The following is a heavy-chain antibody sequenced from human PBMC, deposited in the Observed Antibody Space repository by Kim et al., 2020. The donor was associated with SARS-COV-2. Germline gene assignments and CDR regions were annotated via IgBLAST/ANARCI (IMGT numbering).Heavy chain of an antibody. V-gene: IGHV3-33*01. CDR3: ARERGYYDSSGYYNYFDY. CDR1: GFTFSSYG. CDR2: IWYDGSNK. D-gene: IGHD3-22*01. J-gene: IGHJ4*02. Sequence: GGSLRLSCAASGFTFSSYGMHWVRQAPGKGLEWVAVIWYDGSNKYYADSVKGRFTISRDNSKNTLYLQMNSLRAEDTAVYYCARERGYYDSSGYYNYFDYWGQGTLVTVSS.